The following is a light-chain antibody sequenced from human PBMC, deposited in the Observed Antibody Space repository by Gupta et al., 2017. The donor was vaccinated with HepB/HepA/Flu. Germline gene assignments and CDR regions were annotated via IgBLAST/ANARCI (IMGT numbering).Light chain of an antibody. CDR2: ATS. Sequence: DIQMTQSPSFLSASVGDRVTVTCRASQNIGKYLNWYQQRPGKAPKLLIYATSSLKSGVPSRFGGSGCGTDFTLTISRQQPEYSANYYCQPNDSLPWAFGQGTKVEIK. J-gene: IGKJ1*01. CDR1: QNIGKY. V-gene: IGKV1-39*01. CDR3: QPNDSLPWA.